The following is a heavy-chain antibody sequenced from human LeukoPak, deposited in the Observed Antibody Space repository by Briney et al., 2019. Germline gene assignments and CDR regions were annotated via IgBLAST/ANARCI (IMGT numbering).Heavy chain of an antibody. CDR1: GFTFSRCD. V-gene: IGHV3-30*02. Sequence: PGGSLRLSCAASGFTFSRCDMHWVRQAPGKGLEWVAFVLYDGSLKYYADSVRCRVTSSRDNAKNTLNLQMNSLRAEDTAVYYCARDLGQYYDTSHNWFDPWGQGTLVTVSS. D-gene: IGHD3-22*01. CDR2: VLYDGSLK. CDR3: ARDLGQYYDTSHNWFDP. J-gene: IGHJ5*02.